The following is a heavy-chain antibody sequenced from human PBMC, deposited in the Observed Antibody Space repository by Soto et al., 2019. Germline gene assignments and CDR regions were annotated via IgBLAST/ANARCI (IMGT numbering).Heavy chain of an antibody. J-gene: IGHJ4*02. CDR1: GYTFTSYD. CDR3: ARGAPICGGHSSPLI. V-gene: IGHV1-8*01. Sequence: ASVKVSCKASGYTFTSYDINWVRQATGQGLEWMGWMNPNSGNTGYAQKFQGRVTMTRNTSISTAYMELSSLRSEDTAVYYCARGAPICGGHSSPLICGKGTLVTVSS. D-gene: IGHD3-16*01. CDR2: MNPNSGNT.